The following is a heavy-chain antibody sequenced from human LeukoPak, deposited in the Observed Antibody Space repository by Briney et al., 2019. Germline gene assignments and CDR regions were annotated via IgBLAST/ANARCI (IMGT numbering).Heavy chain of an antibody. D-gene: IGHD4-11*01. Sequence: SETLSLTCTVSGGSISSSSYYWGWIRQPPGKGLEWIGYIYYSGSTNYNPSLKSRVTISVDTSKNQFSLKLSSVTAADTAVYYCARDYRYYSSETYALYYFDYWGQGTLVTVSS. CDR1: GGSISSSSYY. CDR2: IYYSGST. V-gene: IGHV4-61*01. CDR3: ARDYRYYSSETYALYYFDY. J-gene: IGHJ4*02.